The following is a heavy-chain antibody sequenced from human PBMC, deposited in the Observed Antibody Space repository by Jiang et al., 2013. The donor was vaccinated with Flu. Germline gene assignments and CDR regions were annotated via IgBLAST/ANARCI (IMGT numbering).Heavy chain of an antibody. V-gene: IGHV4-4*06. CDR3: ARGSPAPGMRATFDI. J-gene: IGHJ3*02. Sequence: KSRVTMSVDTSKNQFSLKLSSAAAADTAVYYCARGSPAPGMRATFDIWGQGTMVTVSS. D-gene: IGHD1-1*01.